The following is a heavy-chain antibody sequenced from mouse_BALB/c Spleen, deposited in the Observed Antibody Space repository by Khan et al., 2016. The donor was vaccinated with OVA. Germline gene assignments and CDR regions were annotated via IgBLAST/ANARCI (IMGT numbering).Heavy chain of an antibody. CDR2: ILPGSGDT. D-gene: IGHD1-1*01. CDR1: GFTFSNYW. V-gene: IGHV1-9*01. J-gene: IGHJ2*01. CDR3: AHYGSRGDY. Sequence: QVQLQQSGAELLKPGASVKISCKATGFTFSNYWIEWVKQRPGHGLEWIGQILPGSGDTNYNEKFEGKATFTADTSSNTAYMQLSSLTAEDSAVYYCAHYGSRGDYWGQGTTLTVSS.